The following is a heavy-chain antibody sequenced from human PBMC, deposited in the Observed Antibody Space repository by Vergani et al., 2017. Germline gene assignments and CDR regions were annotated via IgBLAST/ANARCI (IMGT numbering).Heavy chain of an antibody. J-gene: IGHJ6*02. CDR3: AGYMHYDTDYYYGMDV. CDR1: GGTFSSSA. CDR2: IIPIFGTA. Sequence: QVQLVQSGAEVKKPGSSVKVSCKASGGTFSSSAISWVRQAPGQGLEWMGGIIPIFGTANYAQKFQGRVTITADESTSTAYMELSSLRSEDTAVYYCAGYMHYDTDYYYGMDVWGQGTTVTVSS. V-gene: IGHV1-69*12. D-gene: IGHD3-9*01.